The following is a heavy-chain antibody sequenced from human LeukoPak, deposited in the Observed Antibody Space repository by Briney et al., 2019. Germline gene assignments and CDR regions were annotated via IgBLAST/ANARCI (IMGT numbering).Heavy chain of an antibody. Sequence: GGSLRLSCAASGFTFSSYEMNWVRQALGKGLECVSYISSSGSTIYYADSVKGRFTISRDNAKNSLYLQMNSLRAEDTAVYYYAELGITMIGGVWGKGTTVTISS. J-gene: IGHJ6*04. CDR2: ISSSGSTI. D-gene: IGHD3-10*02. CDR1: GFTFSSYE. CDR3: AELGITMIGGV. V-gene: IGHV3-48*03.